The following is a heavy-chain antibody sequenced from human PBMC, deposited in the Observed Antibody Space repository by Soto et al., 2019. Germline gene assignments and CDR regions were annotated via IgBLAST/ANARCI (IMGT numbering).Heavy chain of an antibody. J-gene: IGHJ6*02. V-gene: IGHV3-33*01. D-gene: IGHD3-9*01. CDR3: ARDLMDYDILTGYPYGMDV. Sequence: GGSLRLSCAASGFTFSSYGMHWVRQAPGKGLEWVAVIWYDGSNKYYADSVKGRFTISRDNSKNTLYLQMNSLRAEDTAVYYCARDLMDYDILTGYPYGMDVWGQGTTVTVSS. CDR2: IWYDGSNK. CDR1: GFTFSSYG.